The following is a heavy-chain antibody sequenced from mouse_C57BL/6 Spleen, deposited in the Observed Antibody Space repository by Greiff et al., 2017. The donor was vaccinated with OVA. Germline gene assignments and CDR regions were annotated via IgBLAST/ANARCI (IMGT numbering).Heavy chain of an antibody. CDR2: ISDGGSYT. Sequence: EVKLVESGGGLVKPGGSLKLSCAASGFTFSSYAMSWVRQTPEKRLEWVATISDGGSYTYYPDNVKGRFTISRDNAKNNLYLQMSHLKSEDTAMYYCAREIYYGSSSFDYWGQGTTLTVSS. J-gene: IGHJ2*01. CDR1: GFTFSSYA. V-gene: IGHV5-4*01. CDR3: AREIYYGSSSFDY. D-gene: IGHD1-1*01.